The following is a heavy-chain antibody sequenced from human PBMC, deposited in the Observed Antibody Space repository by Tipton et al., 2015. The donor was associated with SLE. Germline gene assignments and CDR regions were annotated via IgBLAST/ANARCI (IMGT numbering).Heavy chain of an antibody. Sequence: SLRLSCAASGFTFSSYGMSWVRQAPGKGLEWVSAISGSGGSTYYADSVKGRFTISRDNSKNTLYLQMNSLKTEDTAVYYCTTDYGSGSPRKFDPWGQGTLVTVSS. V-gene: IGHV3-23*01. CDR1: GFTFSSYG. CDR3: TTDYGSGSPRKFDP. CDR2: ISGSGGST. D-gene: IGHD3-10*01. J-gene: IGHJ5*02.